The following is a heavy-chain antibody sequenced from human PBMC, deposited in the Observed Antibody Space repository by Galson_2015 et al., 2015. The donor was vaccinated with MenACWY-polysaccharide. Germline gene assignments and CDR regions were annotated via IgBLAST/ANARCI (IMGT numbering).Heavy chain of an antibody. CDR3: ARGRLGGCSNTGCSYYNGMDV. CDR1: GGSIISSNW. J-gene: IGHJ6*02. V-gene: IGHV4-4*02. D-gene: IGHD2-2*01. CDR2: IFHSGST. Sequence: SETLSLTCAVSGGSIISSNWWSWVRQPPGKGLEWIGEIFHSGSTKYIASLKSRVSTSVDKSKNQFPLKLSSVTAADTAVYYCARGRLGGCSNTGCSYYNGMDVWGQGTTVTVSS.